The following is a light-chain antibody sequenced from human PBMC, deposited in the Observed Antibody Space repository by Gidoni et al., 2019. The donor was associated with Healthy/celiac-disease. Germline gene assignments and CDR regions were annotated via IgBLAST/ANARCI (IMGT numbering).Light chain of an antibody. CDR3: QQYDNLLFT. CDR1: QDISNY. CDR2: DAS. Sequence: DIQMTQSPSSLSASVGDRVTITCQASQDISNYLNWYQQKPGKAPKLLIYDASNLETGVPSRFSGSGSGTDFTFTISRLQPEDIATYYCQQYDNLLFTFXPXTKVDIK. V-gene: IGKV1-33*01. J-gene: IGKJ3*01.